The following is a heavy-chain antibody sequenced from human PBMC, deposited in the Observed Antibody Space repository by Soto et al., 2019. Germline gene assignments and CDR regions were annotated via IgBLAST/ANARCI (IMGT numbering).Heavy chain of an antibody. J-gene: IGHJ5*02. V-gene: IGHV1-69*13. CDR3: ARQGIQLWLRSWFDP. CDR1: GGTFSSYA. CDR2: IIPIFGTA. D-gene: IGHD5-18*01. Sequence: GASVKVSCKASGGTFSSYAISWVRQAPGQGLEWMGGIIPIFGTANYAQKSQGRVTITADESTSTAYMELSSLRSEDTAVYYCARQGIQLWLRSWFDPWGQGTLVTVSS.